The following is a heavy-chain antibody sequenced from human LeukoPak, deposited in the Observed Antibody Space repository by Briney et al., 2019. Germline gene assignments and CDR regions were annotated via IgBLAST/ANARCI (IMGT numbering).Heavy chain of an antibody. Sequence: GGSLRLSCAASGFTFSSYGMSWVRQAPGKGLEWVSVISGSGTTTSYADSVKGRFTISRDNSKNTLYLQMNSLRSEDTAVYYCATLKKTGGYSYGYDYWGQGTLVTVSS. CDR1: GFTFSSYG. D-gene: IGHD5-18*01. J-gene: IGHJ4*02. CDR2: ISGSGTTT. V-gene: IGHV3-23*01. CDR3: ATLKKTGGYSYGYDY.